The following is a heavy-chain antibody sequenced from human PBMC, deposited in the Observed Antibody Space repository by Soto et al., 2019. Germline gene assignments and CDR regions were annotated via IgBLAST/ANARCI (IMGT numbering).Heavy chain of an antibody. J-gene: IGHJ5*02. Sequence: SETLSLTCFVSGAYISSTYWWSWVRQTPGKRLEWIGQIYHSGSTNYNPSLKSRVTISVDTSKNQFSLKLSSVTAADTAMYYCARVPGPWGQGTLVTVSS. CDR1: GAYISSTYW. CDR2: IYHSGST. V-gene: IGHV4-4*02. CDR3: ARVPGP.